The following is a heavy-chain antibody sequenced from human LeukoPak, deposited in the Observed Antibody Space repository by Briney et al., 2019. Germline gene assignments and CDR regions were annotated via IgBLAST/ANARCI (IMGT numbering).Heavy chain of an antibody. V-gene: IGHV4-34*01. D-gene: IGHD4-11*01. J-gene: IGHJ5*02. CDR1: GGSFSGYY. CDR2: INHSGST. Sequence: SETLSLTCAVYGGSFSGYYWSWIRQPPGKGLEWIGEINHSGSTNYNPSLKSRVTISVDTSKNQFSLRLSSVTAADTAVYYCARDKRDYNNSLTVNGFDPWGQGTLATVSS. CDR3: ARDKRDYNNSLTVNGFDP.